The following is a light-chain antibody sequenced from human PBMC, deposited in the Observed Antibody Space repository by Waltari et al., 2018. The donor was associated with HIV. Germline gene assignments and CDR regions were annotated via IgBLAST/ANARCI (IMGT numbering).Light chain of an antibody. J-gene: IGKJ5*01. CDR1: QTVTANF. CDR3: QQYGNLPIT. V-gene: IGKV3-20*01. CDR2: GAS. Sequence: IVLTQSPGTLSLPPGERATLSCWASQTVTANFIAWYQQRPGQPPRLLFYGASNRATGIPDRFSGSGSGTDFTLTISRLEPGDFAVYYCQQYGNLPITFGQGTRLDIK.